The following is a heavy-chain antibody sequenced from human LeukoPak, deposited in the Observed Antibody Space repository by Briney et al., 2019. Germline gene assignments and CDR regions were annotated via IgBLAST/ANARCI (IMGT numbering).Heavy chain of an antibody. CDR2: IYTGGST. CDR3: ASSAFIAAAGTFP. D-gene: IGHD6-13*01. V-gene: IGHV4-61*02. Sequence: SQTLSLTCTVSGASISSGTYFWSWIRQPAGKGLEWLGRIYTGGSTKYNPSLKSRVTISVDTSKNQFSLKLSSVTAADTAVYYCASSAFIAAAGTFPWGQGTLVTVSS. CDR1: GASISSGTYF. J-gene: IGHJ5*02.